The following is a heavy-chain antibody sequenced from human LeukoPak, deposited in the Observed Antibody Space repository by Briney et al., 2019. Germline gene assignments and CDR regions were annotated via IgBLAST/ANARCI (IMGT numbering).Heavy chain of an antibody. J-gene: IGHJ4*02. CDR3: AKEAGGGYNPYLDY. CDR1: GFTFSSYG. Sequence: PGGSLRLSCAASGFTFSSYGMHWVRQAPGKGLEWVAVISYDGSNKYYADSVKGRFTISRDNSKNTLYLQMNSLRAEDTAVYYCAKEAGGGYNPYLDYWGQGTLVTVSS. V-gene: IGHV3-30*18. D-gene: IGHD5-24*01. CDR2: ISYDGSNK.